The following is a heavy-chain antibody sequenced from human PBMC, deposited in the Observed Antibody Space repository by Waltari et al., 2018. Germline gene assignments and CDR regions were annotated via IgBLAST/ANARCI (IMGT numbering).Heavy chain of an antibody. V-gene: IGHV3-30*02. D-gene: IGHD4-17*01. J-gene: IGHJ4*02. CDR3: AKDRTTATTKRHFDS. CDR2: IRYDGSNK. CDR1: GFILTNYG. Sequence: QVQLVESGGGLVQPGGSLTLSCKMSGFILTNYGMGWVRQAPGKGLEWVAFIRYDGSNKYYADSVKGRFTISREDSNNTLYLHLNSLRSEDTAMYYCAKDRTTATTKRHFDSWGQGTLVTVSA.